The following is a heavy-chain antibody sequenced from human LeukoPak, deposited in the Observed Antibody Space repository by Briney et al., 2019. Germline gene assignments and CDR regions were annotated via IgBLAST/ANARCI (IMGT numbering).Heavy chain of an antibody. CDR2: IKQDGSEK. J-gene: IGHJ3*02. D-gene: IGHD4-17*01. CDR3: ARECLSGTGDYGGDDAFDI. CDR1: GFTFSSYW. Sequence: GGSLRLSCAASGFTFSSYWMSWVRQAPGKGLEWVANIKQDGSEKYYVDSVKGRFTISRDNAKNSLYLQMNSLRDEDTAVYYCARECLSGTGDYGGDDAFDIWGQGTMVTVSS. V-gene: IGHV3-7*01.